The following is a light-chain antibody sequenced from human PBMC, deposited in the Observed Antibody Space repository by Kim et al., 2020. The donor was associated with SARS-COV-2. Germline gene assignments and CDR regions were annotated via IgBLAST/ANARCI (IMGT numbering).Light chain of an antibody. J-gene: IGKJ5*01. CDR1: QDIRND. V-gene: IGKV1-17*01. Sequence: AAVGDRVTITGRASQDIRNDLGWYQQNPGRAPKRLIYGASSLQSGVPSRFSGSGSGTEFTLTISSVQPEDFATYFCLQHSTYPLTFGQGTRLEIK. CDR3: LQHSTYPLT. CDR2: GAS.